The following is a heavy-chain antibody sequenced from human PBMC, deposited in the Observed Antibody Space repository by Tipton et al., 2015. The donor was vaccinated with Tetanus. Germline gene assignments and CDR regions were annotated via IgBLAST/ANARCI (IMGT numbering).Heavy chain of an antibody. CDR3: ASWSQVESFDI. D-gene: IGHD3-3*01. V-gene: IGHV1-46*01. Sequence: QLVQSGAEVKKPGASVNVSCKASGYTFTSYFMQWVRQAPGQGLEWMGIINPSGGRTNYVQKFQGRLTMTRDKSTSTVYMVLSSLRSEDTAVYYCASWSQVESFDIWGQGTMVTVSS. CDR1: GYTFTSYF. J-gene: IGHJ3*02. CDR2: INPSGGRT.